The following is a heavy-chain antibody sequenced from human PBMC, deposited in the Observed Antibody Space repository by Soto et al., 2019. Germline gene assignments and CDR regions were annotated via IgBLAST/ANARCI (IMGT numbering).Heavy chain of an antibody. CDR1: GYTFTSNG. V-gene: IGHV1-18*01. D-gene: IGHD4-17*01. CDR2: ISTYNGNT. Sequence: QVQLVQSGAEVKKPGTSVKVSCKASGYTFTSNGISWVRQAPGQGLEWMGWISTYNGNTNYAQKLQGRVTMTRDTPTSIACMKLRNMSADDQDVYCCTGDGYGEYGHWGHGSLVTVT. CDR3: TGDGYGEYGH. J-gene: IGHJ4*01.